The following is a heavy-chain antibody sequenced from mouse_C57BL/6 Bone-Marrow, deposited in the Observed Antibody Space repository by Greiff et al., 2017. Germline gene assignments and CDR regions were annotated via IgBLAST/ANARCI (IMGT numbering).Heavy chain of an antibody. CDR2: IDPADGDT. D-gene: IGHD1-1*01. J-gene: IGHJ2*01. V-gene: IGHV14-2*01. CDR3: ASDYGLY. CDR1: GYTITDYY. Sequence: VQLQQPGAELVKPGASVKLSCTASGYTITDYYMHWVKQRPEQGLEWIGRIDPADGDTKYAPKFQGKATITADTSSNTAYLQLSSLTSEDTAVYYCASDYGLYWGQGTTLTVSA.